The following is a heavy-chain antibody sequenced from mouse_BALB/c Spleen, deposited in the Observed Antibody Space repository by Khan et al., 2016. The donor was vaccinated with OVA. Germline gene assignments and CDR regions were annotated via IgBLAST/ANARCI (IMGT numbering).Heavy chain of an antibody. CDR2: IWGDGST. CDR3: ATYSGNYPYAMDY. J-gene: IGHJ4*01. CDR1: GFSLTTYG. Sequence: QVQLQQPGPGLVAPSQSLSITCTVSGFSLTTYGVSWVRQPPGKGLEWLGIIWGDGSTNYHSALRSRLSISKDNSKSQVFLKLNSLQTDDTATYYCATYSGNYPYAMDYWGQGTSVTVSS. D-gene: IGHD2-10*01. V-gene: IGHV2-3*01.